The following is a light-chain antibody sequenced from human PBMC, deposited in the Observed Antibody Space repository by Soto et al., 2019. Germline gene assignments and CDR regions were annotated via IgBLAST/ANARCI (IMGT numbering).Light chain of an antibody. V-gene: IGKV1-5*01. J-gene: IGKJ1*01. Sequence: DIQMTQSPSTLSASVGDRVTITCRASQNINNWLAWYQQKPGKAPKLLIYGASSLEGGVPSRFSGSGSGTDFTLTISSMQPDDFATYYCQLYNGNVGQGTKVENK. CDR3: QLYNGN. CDR1: QNINNW. CDR2: GAS.